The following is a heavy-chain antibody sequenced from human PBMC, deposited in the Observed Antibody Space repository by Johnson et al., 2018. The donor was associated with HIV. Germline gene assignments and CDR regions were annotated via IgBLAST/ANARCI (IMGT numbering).Heavy chain of an antibody. J-gene: IGHJ3*02. D-gene: IGHD6-6*01. V-gene: IGHV3-9*01. CDR1: GFTFDDYA. Sequence: VQLVESGGGLVQPGRSLRLSCAASGFTFDDYAMHWVRQAPGKGLEWVSGISWNSGSIAYADSVKGRFTISRDNAKNSLYLQMNSLRAEDTALYYCAREGIAARPGAFDIWGQGTMVTVSS. CDR2: ISWNSGSI. CDR3: AREGIAARPGAFDI.